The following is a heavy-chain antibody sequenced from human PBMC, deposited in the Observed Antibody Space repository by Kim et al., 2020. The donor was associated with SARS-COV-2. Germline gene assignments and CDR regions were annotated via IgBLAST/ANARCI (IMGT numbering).Heavy chain of an antibody. V-gene: IGHV1-24*01. CDR3: ATYCSGGSCIFNPTYNWFDP. CDR1: GYTLTELS. CDR2: FDPEDGET. J-gene: IGHJ5*02. Sequence: ASVKVSCKVSGYTLTELSMHWVRQAPGKGLEWMGGFDPEDGETIYAQKFQGRVTMTEDTSTDTAYMELSSLRSEDTAVYYCATYCSGGSCIFNPTYNWFDPWGQGTLVTVSS. D-gene: IGHD2-15*01.